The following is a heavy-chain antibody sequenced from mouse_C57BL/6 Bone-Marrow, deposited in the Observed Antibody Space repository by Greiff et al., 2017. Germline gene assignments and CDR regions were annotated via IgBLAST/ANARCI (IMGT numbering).Heavy chain of an antibody. Sequence: VQLQQPGAELVRPGTSVTLSCKASGYTFTSYWMHWVKQRPGQGLEWIGVIDPSDSYTNYNQKFKGKATLTVDTSSSTAYMQLSSLTSEDSAVYYCAREGGPPWFAYWDQGTLVTVSA. CDR3: AREGGPPWFAY. V-gene: IGHV1-59*01. CDR2: IDPSDSYT. J-gene: IGHJ3*01. CDR1: GYTFTSYW.